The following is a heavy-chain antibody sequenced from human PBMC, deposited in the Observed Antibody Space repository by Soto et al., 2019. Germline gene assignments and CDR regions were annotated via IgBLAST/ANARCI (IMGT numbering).Heavy chain of an antibody. D-gene: IGHD5-18*01. CDR2: IYYSGST. V-gene: IGHV4-31*03. Sequence: QVQLQESGPGLVKPSQTLSLTCTVSGGSISSGGYYWSWIRQHPGKSLEWIGYIYYSGSTYYNPSLKSRVTISVDTSKNQFSLKLSSVTAVDTAVYYCAGDSYERFSNPYYFDYWGQGTLVTVSS. J-gene: IGHJ4*02. CDR3: AGDSYERFSNPYYFDY. CDR1: GGSISSGGYY.